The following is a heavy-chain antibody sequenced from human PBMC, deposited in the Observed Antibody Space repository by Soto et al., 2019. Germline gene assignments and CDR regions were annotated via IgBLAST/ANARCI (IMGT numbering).Heavy chain of an antibody. D-gene: IGHD1-1*01. CDR3: ARAGEGYFDYNWFDP. CDR1: GGSISSYY. J-gene: IGHJ5*02. Sequence: SETLSLTCTVSGGSISSYYWSWIRQPPGKGLEWIGYIYYSGSTNYNPSLKSRVTISVDTSKNQFSLKLSSVTAADTAVYYCARAGEGYFDYNWFDPWGHGTLITVSS. CDR2: IYYSGST. V-gene: IGHV4-59*01.